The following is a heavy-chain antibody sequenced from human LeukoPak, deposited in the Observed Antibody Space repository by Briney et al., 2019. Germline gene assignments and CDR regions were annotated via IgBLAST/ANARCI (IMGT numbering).Heavy chain of an antibody. J-gene: IGHJ4*02. CDR1: GFTFSSYA. D-gene: IGHD6-13*01. Sequence: GRSLRLSCAASGFTFSSYAMHWVRQAPGKGLEWVAVISYDGSNKYYADSVKGRFTISRDNSKNTLYLQMNSLRAEDTAVYYCAKYSSSWYGPFDYWGQGTLVTVSS. CDR2: ISYDGSNK. V-gene: IGHV3-30-3*01. CDR3: AKYSSSWYGPFDY.